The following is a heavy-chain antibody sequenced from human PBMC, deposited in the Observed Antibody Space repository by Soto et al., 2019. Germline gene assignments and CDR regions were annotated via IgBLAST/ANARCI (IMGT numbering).Heavy chain of an antibody. CDR2: VYHTGTT. J-gene: IGHJ6*02. CDR3: ARALVADYNSRDYHYYFAMDV. CDR1: GGPVSCDDLY. V-gene: IGHV4-31*02. D-gene: IGHD3-22*01. Sequence: SETLSLTCVVSGGPVSCDDLYWSWIRHLPGKGLEWIANVYHTGTTYYNPSLKSRVSMSVDTSQNQFSLILASVAAADTAVYYCARALVADYNSRDYHYYFAMDVWGQGTSVTVSS.